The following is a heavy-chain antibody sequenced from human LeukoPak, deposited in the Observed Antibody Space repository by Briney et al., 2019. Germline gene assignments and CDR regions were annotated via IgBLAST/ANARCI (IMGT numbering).Heavy chain of an antibody. D-gene: IGHD2-15*01. CDR3: ARHHIDCSGGSCYSGGRYYFDY. CDR1: GFSFSNFA. CDR2: IGHGGGGI. V-gene: IGHV3-23*01. J-gene: IGHJ4*02. Sequence: GGSLRLSCAASGFSFSNFAMSWVRQAPGKGLQWVAGIGHGGGGIYYADSVRGRFTISRDNAKNSLYLQMNSLRAEDTALYYCARHHIDCSGGSCYSGGRYYFDYWGQGTLVTVSS.